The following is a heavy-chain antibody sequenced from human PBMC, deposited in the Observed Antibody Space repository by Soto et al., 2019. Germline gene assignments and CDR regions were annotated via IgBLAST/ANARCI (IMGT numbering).Heavy chain of an antibody. CDR1: GASIGTSSDF. V-gene: IGHV4-39*01. CDR3: ARQPESTSYFDY. J-gene: IGHJ4*02. CDR2: VYQSGTT. Sequence: SETLSLTCSASGASIGTSSDFWGWIRQAPGKGLEWIGNVYQSGTTRLNPSLKSRVSIFVDRSKNQFSLELNSATAADRAVYYCARQPESTSYFDYWGQGILVTVSS. D-gene: IGHD2-2*01.